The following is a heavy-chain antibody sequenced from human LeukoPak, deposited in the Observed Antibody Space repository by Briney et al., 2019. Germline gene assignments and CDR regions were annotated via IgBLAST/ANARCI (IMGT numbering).Heavy chain of an antibody. CDR3: ARDLAGYNSFDY. CDR1: GFTVSNNY. Sequence: GGSLRLSCAASGFTVSNNYMSWVRQAPGKGLVWVSSIYSGGSTYYTDSVKGRFTISRDNSKNTLYLQMNSLRAEDTAVYYCARDLAGYNSFDYWGQGTLATVSS. CDR2: IYSGGST. V-gene: IGHV3-66*01. D-gene: IGHD5-24*01. J-gene: IGHJ4*02.